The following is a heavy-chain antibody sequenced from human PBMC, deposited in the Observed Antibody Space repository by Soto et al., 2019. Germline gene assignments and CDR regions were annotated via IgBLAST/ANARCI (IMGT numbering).Heavy chain of an antibody. V-gene: IGHV4-59*01. CDR1: GGSISSYY. D-gene: IGHD2-15*01. CDR2: IYYTGTT. Sequence: QVQLQESGPGLVKPSETLSLTCTVSGGSISSYYWTWIRQPPGKGLEWIGYIYYTGTTNYNPSLKSRVTISVDTSKNQFSLKLSSVTAADTAVYYCARDRYSGYYYYGLDVWGQGTTVTVSS. J-gene: IGHJ6*02. CDR3: ARDRYSGYYYYGLDV.